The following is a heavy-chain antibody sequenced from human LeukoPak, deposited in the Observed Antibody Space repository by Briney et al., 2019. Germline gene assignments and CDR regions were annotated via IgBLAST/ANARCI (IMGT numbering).Heavy chain of an antibody. CDR2: IIPIFGTA. CDR3: ARDGFEYYFDY. J-gene: IGHJ4*02. D-gene: IGHD5-12*01. CDR1: GGTFSSYA. V-gene: IGHV1-69*13. Sequence: ASLKVSCKASGGTFSSYAISWVRQAPGQGLEWMGGIIPIFGTANYAQKFQGRVTITADESTSTAYMELSSLRSEDTAVYYCARDGFEYYFDYWGQGTLVTVSS.